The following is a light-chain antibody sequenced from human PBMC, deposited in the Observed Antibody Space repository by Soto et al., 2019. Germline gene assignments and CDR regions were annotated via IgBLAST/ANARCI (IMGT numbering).Light chain of an antibody. J-gene: IGLJ1*01. V-gene: IGLV1-44*01. CDR2: SNN. Sequence: QSVLTHPPSASGTPGQRVTISCSGSSSNIGSNTVNWYQQLPGTAPKLLIYSNNQRPSGVPDRFSGSKSGTSASLAISGLQSEDEADYYCAAWDDSMNGLLYVFGTGTKVTVL. CDR3: AAWDDSMNGLLYV. CDR1: SSNIGSNT.